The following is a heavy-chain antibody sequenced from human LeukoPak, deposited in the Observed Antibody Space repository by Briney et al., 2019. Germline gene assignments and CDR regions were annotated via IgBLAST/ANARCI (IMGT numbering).Heavy chain of an antibody. D-gene: IGHD2-2*01. CDR2: ISYSGNT. CDR3: ARRPSREYQLAFAW. CDR1: GGSISGYY. J-gene: IGHJ4*02. V-gene: IGHV4-59*08. Sequence: HSETLSLTCTVPGGSISGYYWSWIRQPPGKGLEWVGYISYSGNTNYNPSLKSRVTISVDTSKNQFSLKLNSVIAADTAVYYCARRPSREYQLAFAWWGQGTLVTVYS.